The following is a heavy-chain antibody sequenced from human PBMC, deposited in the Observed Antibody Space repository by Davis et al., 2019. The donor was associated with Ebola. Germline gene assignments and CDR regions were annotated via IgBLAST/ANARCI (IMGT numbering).Heavy chain of an antibody. Sequence: SVPVSCKASVYTFTGYNMHWVRQAPGQGLEWMGRIISNSGGTNYAQKFQGRVTMTRDTSISTAYMELSSLRSDDTAVYYCARGHNFGFEYWGQGALVTVSS. V-gene: IGHV1-2*06. J-gene: IGHJ4*02. CDR3: ARGHNFGFEY. CDR2: IISNSGGT. D-gene: IGHD1-1*01. CDR1: VYTFTGYN.